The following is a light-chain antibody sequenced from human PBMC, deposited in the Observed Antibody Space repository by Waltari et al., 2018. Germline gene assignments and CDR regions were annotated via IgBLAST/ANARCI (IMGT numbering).Light chain of an antibody. CDR3: SSFTNSNTWL. V-gene: IGLV2-14*01. CDR1: TSDVAGYDS. J-gene: IGLJ3*02. CDR2: EVS. Sequence: QSALTQPASVSGSAGQSITISCTGTTSDVAGYDSVSWYQHHPGKAPKLMIYEVSKRPSGVSNRFSGSKSGNTASLTISGLQAEDEADYYCSSFTNSNTWLFGGGTKLTVL.